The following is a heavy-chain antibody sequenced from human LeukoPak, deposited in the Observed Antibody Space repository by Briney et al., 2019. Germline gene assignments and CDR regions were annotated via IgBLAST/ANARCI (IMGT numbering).Heavy chain of an antibody. D-gene: IGHD3-3*01. CDR2: IYYSGST. CDR3: ARASLWNYDFWSGMEGNNWFDP. J-gene: IGHJ5*02. V-gene: IGHV4-59*08. CDR1: GGSISNYY. Sequence: PSETLSLTCTVSGGSISNYYWSWIRQPPGKGLEGIGYIYYSGSTNYNPSLKSRVTISVDTSKNPFSLKLSSVTAADTAVYYCARASLWNYDFWSGMEGNNWFDPWGQGTLVTVSS.